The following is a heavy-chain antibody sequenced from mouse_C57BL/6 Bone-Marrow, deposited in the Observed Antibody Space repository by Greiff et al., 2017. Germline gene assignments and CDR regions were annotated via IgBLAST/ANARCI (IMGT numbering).Heavy chain of an antibody. CDR1: GFNIKDYY. D-gene: IGHD2-13*01. Sequence: EVNVVESGAELVKPGASVKLSCTASGFNIKDYYMHWVKQRTEQGLEWIGRIDPEDGETKYAPKFQGKATITADTSSNTAYLQLSSLTSEDTAVYYCAWGDYSRAMDYWGQGTSVTVSS. CDR2: IDPEDGET. CDR3: AWGDYSRAMDY. J-gene: IGHJ4*01. V-gene: IGHV14-2*01.